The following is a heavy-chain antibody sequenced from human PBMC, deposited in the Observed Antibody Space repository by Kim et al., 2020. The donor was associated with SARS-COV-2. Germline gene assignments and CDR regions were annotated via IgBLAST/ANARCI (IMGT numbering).Heavy chain of an antibody. CDR3: ARGPGGMDV. CDR2: INTNTGNP. Sequence: ASVKVSCKASGDTLTSNPVNWVRQAPGQGLEWMGGINTNTGNPTYAQGFTGRVVLSVDTSVSTAYLQISSLRAEDTAVYYCARGPGGMDVWGQGTTVTVS. CDR1: GDTLTSNP. V-gene: IGHV7-4-1*02. J-gene: IGHJ6*02.